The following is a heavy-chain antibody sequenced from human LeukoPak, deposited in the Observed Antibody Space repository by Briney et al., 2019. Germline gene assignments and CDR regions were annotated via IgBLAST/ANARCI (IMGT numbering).Heavy chain of an antibody. CDR1: EGTFSSYA. D-gene: IGHD2-15*01. J-gene: IGHJ4*02. CDR2: IIPIFGTA. V-gene: IGHV1-69*13. CDR3: ARVSGSGSPFHY. Sequence: ASVKVSCKASEGTFSSYAISCVRQAPGQRLEWMGGIIPIFGTANYAQKFQGRVTITADESTSTAYMELSSLRSEDTAVYYCARVSGSGSPFHYWGQGPLVSVSS.